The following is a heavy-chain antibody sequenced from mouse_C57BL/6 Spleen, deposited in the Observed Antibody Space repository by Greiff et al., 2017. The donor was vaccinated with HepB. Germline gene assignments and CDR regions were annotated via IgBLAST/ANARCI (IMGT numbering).Heavy chain of an antibody. CDR3: ARELRRGFDY. Sequence: EVKVEESGGGLVKPGGSLKLSCAASGFTFSSYTMSWVRQTPEKRLEWVATISGGGGNTYYPDSVKGRFTISRDNAKNTLYLQMSSLRSEDTALYYCARELRRGFDYWGQGTTLTVSS. D-gene: IGHD2-12*01. J-gene: IGHJ2*01. V-gene: IGHV5-9*01. CDR1: GFTFSSYT. CDR2: ISGGGGNT.